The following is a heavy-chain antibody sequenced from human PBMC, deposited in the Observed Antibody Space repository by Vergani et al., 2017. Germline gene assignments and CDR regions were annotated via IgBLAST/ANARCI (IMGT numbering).Heavy chain of an antibody. Sequence: QLQLQESGPGLVKPSATLSLTCSVSGASIRSSNYYWGWIRQPPGKGLGWIASIYYSGSTYYNPSIKSRVTISVDTSENQFSLKLSSVTAADTAVYFCARHSTVEWLVKLGWIDPWGQGILVTVSS. CDR3: ARHSTVEWLVKLGWIDP. V-gene: IGHV4-39*01. J-gene: IGHJ5*02. CDR2: IYYSGST. CDR1: GASIRSSNYY. D-gene: IGHD6-19*01.